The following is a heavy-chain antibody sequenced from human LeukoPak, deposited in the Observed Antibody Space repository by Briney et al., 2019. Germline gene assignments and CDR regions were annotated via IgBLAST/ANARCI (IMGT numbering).Heavy chain of an antibody. CDR1: GYTFTSYG. D-gene: IGHD3-3*01. CDR2: ISAYNGNT. J-gene: IGHJ3*02. V-gene: IGHV1-18*01. Sequence: ASVKVSCKASGYTFTSYGISWVRQAPGQGLEWMGWISAYNGNTNYAQKLQGTVTMTTDTSTSTAYMELRSLRSDDTAVYYCARELHDFWSGYYNPKDAFDIWGQGTMVTVSS. CDR3: ARELHDFWSGYYNPKDAFDI.